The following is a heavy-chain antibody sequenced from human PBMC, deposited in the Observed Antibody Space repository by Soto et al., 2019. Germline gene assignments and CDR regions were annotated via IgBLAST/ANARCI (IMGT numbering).Heavy chain of an antibody. D-gene: IGHD3-16*01. V-gene: IGHV4-59*08. CDR2: IDYSGST. CDR1: GVNISSYY. CDR3: ARAWGSSGMYYMDV. J-gene: IGHJ6*03. Sequence: SETLSLTCPFSGVNISSYYGSWIRQPPGEGLEWIGYIDYSGSTNYNPSLKSRVTISVDTSKNQFSLKLSSVTAADTAVYYCARAWGSSGMYYMDVWGKGTTVTVSS.